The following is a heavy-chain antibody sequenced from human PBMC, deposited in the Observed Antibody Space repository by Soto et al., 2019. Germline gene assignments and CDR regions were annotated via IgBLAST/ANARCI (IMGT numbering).Heavy chain of an antibody. CDR2: IIPMIGAT. Sequence: QVQLVQSGSEVKKPGSSVKVSCKASGGTFSDFTLSWLRQAPGRGLEWMGGIIPMIGATNNAQKLKGRLTITADKATGTVYMELNSLRSDDPAVYYCARYWSAGTLYGAFDIWGQGTEVTVSP. CDR3: ARYWSAGTLYGAFDI. D-gene: IGHD2-15*01. V-gene: IGHV1-69*06. J-gene: IGHJ3*02. CDR1: GGTFSDFT.